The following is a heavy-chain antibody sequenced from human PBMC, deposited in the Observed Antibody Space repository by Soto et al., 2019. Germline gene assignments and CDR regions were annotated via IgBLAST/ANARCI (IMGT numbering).Heavy chain of an antibody. J-gene: IGHJ3*02. V-gene: IGHV3-7*01. CDR3: ARESYDFWSGYSHHDAFDI. D-gene: IGHD3-3*01. Sequence: GESLKISCAASGFTFSSYWMSWVRQAPGKGLEWVANIKQDGSEKYYVDSVKGRFTISRDNAKNSLYLQMNSLRAEDTAVYYCARESYDFWSGYSHHDAFDIWGQGTMVTVSS. CDR2: IKQDGSEK. CDR1: GFTFSSYW.